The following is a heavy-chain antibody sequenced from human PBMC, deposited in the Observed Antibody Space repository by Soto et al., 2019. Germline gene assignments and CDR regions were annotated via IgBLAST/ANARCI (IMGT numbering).Heavy chain of an antibody. D-gene: IGHD4-4*01. J-gene: IGHJ4*02. Sequence: VGSLRLSCAASGFTFSSYAMHWVRQAPGKGLEWVSGISGGGSNTFYATSVKGRFTISRDNSKNTLFLQMNNVGAEDTAIYYCAKDSNKYSSSLRGRYFDYWGQGIGVTVSS. V-gene: IGHV3-23*01. CDR2: ISGGGSNT. CDR1: GFTFSSYA. CDR3: AKDSNKYSSSLRGRYFDY.